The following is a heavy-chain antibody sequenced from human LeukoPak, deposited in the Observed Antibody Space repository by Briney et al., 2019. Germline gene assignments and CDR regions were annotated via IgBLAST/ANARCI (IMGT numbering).Heavy chain of an antibody. D-gene: IGHD1-26*01. J-gene: IGHJ3*01. CDR2: MSPRNGNT. CDR3: ASSTGRTLAFDV. CDR1: GYSFINDD. Sequence: ASVKVSCKASGYSFINDDINWVRQAPGQGLEWMVWMSPRNGNTGFAQKFQGRVTLTWNTSITTAYMELSSLRSEDTAVYYCASSTGRTLAFDVWGQGTMVSVSS. V-gene: IGHV1-8*03.